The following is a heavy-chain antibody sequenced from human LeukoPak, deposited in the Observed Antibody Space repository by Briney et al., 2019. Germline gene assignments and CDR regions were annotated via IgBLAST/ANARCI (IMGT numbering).Heavy chain of an antibody. D-gene: IGHD4-17*01. J-gene: IGHJ4*01. V-gene: IGHV5-51*01. CDR1: GYSFTSYW. CDR2: IYPGDSDT. Sequence: SGESLKISCKGSGYSFTSYWIGWVRQMPGKGLEWMGIIYPGDSDTRYSPSFQGQVTISADKSINTAYLQWSSLKASDTAMYYCVRWRYGDYRYYFDYWGQGTLVTVSS. CDR3: VRWRYGDYRYYFDY.